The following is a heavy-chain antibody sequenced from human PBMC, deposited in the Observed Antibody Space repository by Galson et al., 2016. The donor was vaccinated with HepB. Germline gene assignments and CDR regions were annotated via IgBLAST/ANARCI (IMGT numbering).Heavy chain of an antibody. CDR3: AKPYCTNGVYNTGWYFDY. D-gene: IGHD2-8*01. CDR2: IKKDGTTT. V-gene: IGHV3-43*01. CDR1: GFSFRDYT. Sequence: SLRLSCAASGFSFRDYTMHWVRQAPGKGLEWVSLIKKDGTTTYYADSVKGRFTISRDNSKYSLYLQMNSLRTEDTALYYCAKPYCTNGVYNTGWYFDYWGQGTLVTVSS. J-gene: IGHJ4*02.